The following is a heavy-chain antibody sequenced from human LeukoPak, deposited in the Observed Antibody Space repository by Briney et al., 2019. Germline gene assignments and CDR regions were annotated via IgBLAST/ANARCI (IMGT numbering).Heavy chain of an antibody. V-gene: IGHV4-31*03. J-gene: IGHJ6*02. CDR3: ARDRDMVRGVYYYYYGMDV. CDR2: IYYSGST. CDR1: GGSISSGGYY. Sequence: SQTLSLTCTVSGGSISSGGYYWSWIRQHPGKGLEWIGYIYYSGSTYYNPSLKSRVTISVDTSKNQFSLKLSSVTAADTAVYYCARDRDMVRGVYYYYYGMDVWGQGTTVAVSS. D-gene: IGHD3-10*01.